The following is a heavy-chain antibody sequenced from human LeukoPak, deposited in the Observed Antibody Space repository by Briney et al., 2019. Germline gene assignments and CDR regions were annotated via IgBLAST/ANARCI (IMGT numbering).Heavy chain of an antibody. D-gene: IGHD3-22*01. CDR1: GFTFSSYG. CDR2: IRYDGSNK. Sequence: GGSLRLSCAASGFTFSSYGMHWVRQAPGKGLEWVAFIRYDGSNKYYADSVKGRFTISRDNSKNTLYLQMNSLRAEDTAVYYCAKDRARCYDSSGTDYWGQGTLVTVSS. J-gene: IGHJ4*02. V-gene: IGHV3-30*02. CDR3: AKDRARCYDSSGTDY.